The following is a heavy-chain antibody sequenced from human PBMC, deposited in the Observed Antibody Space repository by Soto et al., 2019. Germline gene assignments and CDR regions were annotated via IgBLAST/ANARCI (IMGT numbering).Heavy chain of an antibody. J-gene: IGHJ4*02. D-gene: IGHD3-16*01. CDR2: VKSKTSGGTV. V-gene: IGHV3-15*01. Sequence: EVQLVESGGGLVEPGGSLRLSCAASGFSFNVAWLSWVRQAPGKGLEWVGRVKSKTSGGTVDYGAPVKGRFTISRXDXXVTRNLQMKSLKTGDTAVYYCVADVEEVRRGELDYWGQGTLVTVSS. CDR3: VADVEEVRRGELDY. CDR1: GFSFNVAW.